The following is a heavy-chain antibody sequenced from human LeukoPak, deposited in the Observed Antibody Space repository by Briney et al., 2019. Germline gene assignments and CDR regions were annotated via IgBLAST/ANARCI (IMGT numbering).Heavy chain of an antibody. J-gene: IGHJ4*02. CDR3: ARVSIAAAGDRFHY. D-gene: IGHD6-13*01. CDR1: GGSISSGDYY. V-gene: IGHV4-30-4*08. CDR2: IYYSGST. Sequence: SETLSLTCTVSGGSISSGDYYWSWIRQPPGKGLEWIGYIYYSGSTYYNPSLKSRVTISVDTSKNQFSLKLSSVTAADTAVYYCARVSIAAAGDRFHYWGQGTLVTVSS.